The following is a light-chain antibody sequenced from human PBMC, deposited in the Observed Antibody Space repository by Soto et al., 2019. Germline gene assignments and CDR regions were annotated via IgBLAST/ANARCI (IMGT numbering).Light chain of an antibody. CDR2: RAS. CDR3: QQFDRWPPNYP. V-gene: IGKV3-15*01. Sequence: EIVMTQSPATLSVSPGERVTLSCRASQSVSSNLVWYQQKPGQAPRLLIYRASIRATGIPARFSGSGSGTEFTLTISSLQSEDFAVYYCQQFDRWPPNYPVRRGTKV. CDR1: QSVSSN. J-gene: IGKJ2*01.